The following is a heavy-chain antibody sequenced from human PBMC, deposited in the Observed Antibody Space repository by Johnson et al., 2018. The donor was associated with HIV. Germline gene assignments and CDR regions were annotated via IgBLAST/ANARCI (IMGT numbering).Heavy chain of an antibody. J-gene: IGHJ3*02. CDR1: GFTFSSYW. D-gene: IGHD1-26*01. Sequence: VQLVESGGGLVQPGGSLRLSCTASGFTFSSYWMNWVRQAPGKGLEWVANIKQDGSERYYVDSVKGRFTISRDNTKNSLYLQMNSLRAEDTAVYYCATFGGGSFHAFDIWGQGTMVTVSS. CDR2: IKQDGSER. V-gene: IGHV3-7*03. CDR3: ATFGGGSFHAFDI.